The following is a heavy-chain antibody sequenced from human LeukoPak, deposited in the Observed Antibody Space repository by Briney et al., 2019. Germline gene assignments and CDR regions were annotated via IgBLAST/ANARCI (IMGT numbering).Heavy chain of an antibody. CDR1: GGTFSSYV. D-gene: IGHD3-3*01. Sequence: SVKVSCKASGGTFSSYVISWVRQAPGQGREWMGGIIPIFGTANYAQKFQGRVTITADESTSTAYMELSSLRSEDTAVYYCARELKPYYDFWSGYYTDYYYYGMDVWGQGATVTVSS. J-gene: IGHJ6*02. V-gene: IGHV1-69*13. CDR3: ARELKPYYDFWSGYYTDYYYYGMDV. CDR2: IIPIFGTA.